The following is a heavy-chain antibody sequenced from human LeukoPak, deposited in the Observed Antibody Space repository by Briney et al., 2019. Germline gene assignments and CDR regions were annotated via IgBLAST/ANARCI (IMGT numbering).Heavy chain of an antibody. CDR2: INHSGST. J-gene: IGHJ2*01. CDR3: AREAYYYGSGSYYNVPFWYFDL. D-gene: IGHD3-10*01. Sequence: PSETLSFTCAVYGGSFSGYYWSWIRQPPGKGLEWIGEINHSGSTNYNPSLKSRVTISVDTSKNQFSLKLSSVTAADTAVYYCAREAYYYGSGSYYNVPFWYFDLWGRGTLVTVSS. V-gene: IGHV4-34*01. CDR1: GGSFSGYY.